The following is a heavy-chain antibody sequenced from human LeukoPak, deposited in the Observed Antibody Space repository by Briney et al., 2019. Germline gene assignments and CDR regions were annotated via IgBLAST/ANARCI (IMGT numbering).Heavy chain of an antibody. CDR1: GGSISSYY. Sequence: SETLSLTCTVSGGSISSYYWSWIRQPPGKGLEWIGDTYNSGSTNYNPSLKSRVTISVDTSKNQFSLKLTSVTAADTAVYYCAGGIFGVVINAFHIWGQGTMVTVSS. D-gene: IGHD3-3*01. J-gene: IGHJ3*02. V-gene: IGHV4-59*01. CDR3: AGGIFGVVINAFHI. CDR2: TYNSGST.